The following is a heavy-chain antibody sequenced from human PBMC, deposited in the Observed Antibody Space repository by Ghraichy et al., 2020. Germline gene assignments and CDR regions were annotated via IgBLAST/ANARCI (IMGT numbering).Heavy chain of an antibody. D-gene: IGHD1-7*01. CDR3: VRDSVTVPGTSGFDY. CDR2: IKSDGTTP. Sequence: GGSLRLSCAASGFTFRSYWMQWVRQAPGKGLVWVSRIKSDGTTPDYADSVKGQFTISRDNAKNTLYLQMNSLRVEDTAVYFCVRDSVTVPGTSGFDYWGQGILVTVSS. CDR1: GFTFRSYW. J-gene: IGHJ4*02. V-gene: IGHV3-74*01.